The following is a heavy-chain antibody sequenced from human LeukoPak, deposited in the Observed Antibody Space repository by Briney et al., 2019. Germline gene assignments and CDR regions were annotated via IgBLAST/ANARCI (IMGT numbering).Heavy chain of an antibody. V-gene: IGHV3-23*01. D-gene: IGHD3/OR15-3a*01. Sequence: GGSLRLSCAASGFTLSSYAMYWVRQAPGEGLEWVSAISGGGGSTYYADSVKGRFTISGDNSKNTLYLQMYSLRAEDTAVYYCVKDQRTGWGIFDYWGQGALVTVSS. CDR1: GFTLSSYA. CDR2: ISGGGGST. CDR3: VKDQRTGWGIFDY. J-gene: IGHJ4*02.